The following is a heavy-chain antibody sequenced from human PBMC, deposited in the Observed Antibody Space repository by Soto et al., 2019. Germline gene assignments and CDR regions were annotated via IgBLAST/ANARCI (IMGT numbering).Heavy chain of an antibody. V-gene: IGHV3-74*01. CDR1: GFTFRDYW. J-gene: IGHJ4*02. D-gene: IGHD6-13*01. CDR2: INSDGSDT. Sequence: PGGSLRLSCAASGFTFRDYWMHWARQTPGKGPVWVARINSDGSDTRYPDSVKGRFTISRDNAKNTLYLQMSSLRGEDTAVYYCVRDPISAAGPFDCWGQGTPVTVSS. CDR3: VRDPISAAGPFDC.